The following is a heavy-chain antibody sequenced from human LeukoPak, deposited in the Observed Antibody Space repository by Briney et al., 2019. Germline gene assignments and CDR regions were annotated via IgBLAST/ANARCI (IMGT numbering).Heavy chain of an antibody. J-gene: IGHJ6*03. CDR3: ARDHERDHDYYYYMDV. V-gene: IGHV1-69*05. Sequence: SMKVSCKASGYTFTSYAISWVRQAPGQGLEWMGGIIPIFGTANYAQKFQGRVTITTDESTSTAYMELSSLRSEDTAVYYCARDHERDHDYYYYMDVWGKGTTVTVSS. CDR2: IIPIFGTA. CDR1: GYTFTSYA.